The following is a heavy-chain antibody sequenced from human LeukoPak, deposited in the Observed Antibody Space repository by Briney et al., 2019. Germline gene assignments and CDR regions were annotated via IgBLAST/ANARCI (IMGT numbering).Heavy chain of an antibody. CDR2: INHSGST. Sequence: TSETLSLTCAVYGGSFSGYYWSWIRQPPGKGLEWIGEINHSGSTYYNPSLKSRVTISVDTSKNQFSLKLSSVTAADTAVYYCARDGDVGYYDRDQTRRYDYWGQGTLVTVSS. CDR1: GGSFSGYY. D-gene: IGHD3-22*01. J-gene: IGHJ4*02. CDR3: ARDGDVGYYDRDQTRRYDY. V-gene: IGHV4-34*01.